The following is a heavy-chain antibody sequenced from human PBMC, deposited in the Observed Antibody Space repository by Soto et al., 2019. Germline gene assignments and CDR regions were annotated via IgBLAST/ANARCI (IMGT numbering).Heavy chain of an antibody. V-gene: IGHV3-11*01. CDR2: ISSSGSTI. Sequence: PGGSLRLSCAASGFTFSYYYMIWIRQAPGKGLEWVSYISSSGSTIYYADSVKGRFTISRDNAKNSLYLQMNSLRAEDTAVYYCARGVVVPAAAFDYWGQGTLVTVSS. CDR1: GFTFSYYY. D-gene: IGHD2-2*01. J-gene: IGHJ4*02. CDR3: ARGVVVPAAAFDY.